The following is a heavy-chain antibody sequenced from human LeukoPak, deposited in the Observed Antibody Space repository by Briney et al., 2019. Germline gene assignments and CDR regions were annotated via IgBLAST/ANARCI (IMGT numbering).Heavy chain of an antibody. CDR3: AKDSTLVGATTGNFDY. CDR2: IRYDGSNK. D-gene: IGHD1-26*01. J-gene: IGHJ4*02. CDR1: GFTFSSYG. V-gene: IGHV3-30*02. Sequence: PGGSLRLSCAASGFTFSSYGMHWVRQAPGKGLEWVAFIRYDGSNKYYADSVKGRFTISRVNSKNTLYLQMNSLRAEDTAVYYCAKDSTLVGATTGNFDYWGQGTLVTVSS.